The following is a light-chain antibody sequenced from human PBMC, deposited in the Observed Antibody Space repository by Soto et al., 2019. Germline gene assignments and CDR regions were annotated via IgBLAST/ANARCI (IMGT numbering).Light chain of an antibody. CDR3: QQSYKTPHT. J-gene: IGKJ2*01. CDR2: AAS. CDR1: QSISSY. Sequence: DIQMTQSPSSLSASVGDRVNITCRASQSISSYLNWYQQRQGTPPKLLIYAASNLVSGVPSRFSGSGSGTTFTLTISSLQPEDFATYYCQQSYKTPHTFGQGTKLETK. V-gene: IGKV1-39*01.